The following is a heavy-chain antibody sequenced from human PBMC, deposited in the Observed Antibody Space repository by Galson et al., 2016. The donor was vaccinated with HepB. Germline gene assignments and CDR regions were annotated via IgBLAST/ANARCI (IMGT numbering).Heavy chain of an antibody. Sequence: SLRLSCAASGFSFSNSAMHWVRQAPGKGLEWVALIIFDGSNQYYAESVKGRFTISRDNSKNTLYLQMNSLTGDDTAMYYCAKDWATSPPEEYYFDYWGQGALVTVSS. J-gene: IGHJ4*02. CDR2: IIFDGSNQ. V-gene: IGHV3-30*04. D-gene: IGHD3-16*01. CDR1: GFSFSNSA. CDR3: AKDWATSPPEEYYFDY.